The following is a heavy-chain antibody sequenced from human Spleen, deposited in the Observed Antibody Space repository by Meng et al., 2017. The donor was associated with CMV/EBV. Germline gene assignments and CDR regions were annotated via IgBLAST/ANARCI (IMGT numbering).Heavy chain of an antibody. Sequence: GSLRLSCTVSGGSISSSSYYWGWIRQPPGKGLEWIGSIYYSGSTYYNPSLKSRVTISVDTSKNQFSLKLSSVTAADTAVYYCANYDFWSGYYKDYWGPGTLLPLSS. CDR2: IYYSGST. CDR3: ANYDFWSGYYKDY. CDR1: GGSISSSSYY. J-gene: IGHJ4*01. D-gene: IGHD3-3*01. V-gene: IGHV4-39*07.